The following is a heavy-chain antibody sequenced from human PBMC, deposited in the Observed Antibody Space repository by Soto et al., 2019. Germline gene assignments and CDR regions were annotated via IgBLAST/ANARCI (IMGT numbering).Heavy chain of an antibody. J-gene: IGHJ4*02. V-gene: IGHV3-9*01. Sequence: GGSMRLSCAASGFTLDNYAMHGVRQAPGKGLEWVSGISWNSGSIGYADSVKGRFTISRDNAKNSLYLQMNSLRAEDTALYYCAKSLVYSSSSQYYFDYWGQGTLVTVSS. CDR3: AKSLVYSSSSQYYFDY. D-gene: IGHD6-6*01. CDR2: ISWNSGSI. CDR1: GFTLDNYA.